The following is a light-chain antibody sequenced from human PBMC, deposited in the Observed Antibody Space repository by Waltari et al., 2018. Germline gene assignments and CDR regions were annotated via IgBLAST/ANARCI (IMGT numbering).Light chain of an antibody. CDR1: QTLLNTDANVY. V-gene: IGKV2-30*01. CDR2: PVT. J-gene: IGKJ1*01. Sequence: DLVLTQSPLTLAVTLAQSASISCAPSQTLLNTDANVYLNCFHQRPGHSPRRLIYPVTKRDSGAPDRFRGSGSHTDFTLTITRVEAEDVGVYFCMQGVRPWTFGQGTKVEIK. CDR3: MQGVRPWT.